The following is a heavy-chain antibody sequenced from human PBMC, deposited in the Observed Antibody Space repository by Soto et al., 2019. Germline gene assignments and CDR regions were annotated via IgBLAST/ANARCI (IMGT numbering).Heavy chain of an antibody. CDR2: INHSGST. Sequence: SETLSLTCSVYGGSIGGYTWTWIRQAPGKGLEWIGEINHSGSTNYNPSLKSRVTISVDTSKNHFSLELSSVTAADTAMYYCRSSTSCYDDSCVDVWGQGSMVTVSS. J-gene: IGHJ6*02. D-gene: IGHD2-2*01. CDR3: RSSTSCYDDSCVDV. CDR1: GGSIGGYT. V-gene: IGHV4-34*01.